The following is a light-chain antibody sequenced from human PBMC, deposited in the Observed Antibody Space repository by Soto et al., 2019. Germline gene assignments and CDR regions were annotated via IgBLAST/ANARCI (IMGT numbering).Light chain of an antibody. V-gene: IGLV2-11*01. CDR2: DVN. Sequence: QSALTQPRSVSGSPGQSVTISCTGTNSDVGAYDYVSWYQQHPDKAPKLMIYDVNMRPSGVPDRFSGSKSGNTASLTVSGLQAEDEADYYCCSYTVNTYVFGTGTKLTVL. CDR3: CSYTVNTYV. CDR1: NSDVGAYDY. J-gene: IGLJ1*01.